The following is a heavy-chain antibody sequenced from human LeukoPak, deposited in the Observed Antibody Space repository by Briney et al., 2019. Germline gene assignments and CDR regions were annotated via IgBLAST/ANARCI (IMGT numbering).Heavy chain of an antibody. D-gene: IGHD3/OR15-3a*01. CDR1: GGSISPYY. CDR2: IYYSGST. CDR3: ARGQRGLPY. V-gene: IGHV4-59*01. J-gene: IGHJ4*02. Sequence: KPSETLSLTCTVSGGSISPYYWSWVRQPPGKGLEWIGNIYYSGSTDSNPSLKSRVTFSVDTSKNQFSLKLSSVTAADTAMYYCARGQRGLPYWGQGILVTVSS.